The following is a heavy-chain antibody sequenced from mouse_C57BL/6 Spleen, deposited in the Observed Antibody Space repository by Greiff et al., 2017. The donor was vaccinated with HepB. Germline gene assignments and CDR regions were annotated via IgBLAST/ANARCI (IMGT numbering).Heavy chain of an antibody. V-gene: IGHV5-17*01. D-gene: IGHD3-2*02. J-gene: IGHJ3*01. CDR3: ARSSGYVWFAY. CDR1: GFTFSDYG. CDR2: ISSGSSTI. Sequence: EVKVVESGGGFLKPGCSLPLSCAASGFTFSDYGMHWVPQAPETGLEWVAYISSGSSTIYYADTVKGRFTISRDNANNTLFLQMTSLRSEDTAMYYCARSSGYVWFAYWGQGTLVTVSA.